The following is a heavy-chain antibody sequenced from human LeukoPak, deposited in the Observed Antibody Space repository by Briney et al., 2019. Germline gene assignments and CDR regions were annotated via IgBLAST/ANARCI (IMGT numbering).Heavy chain of an antibody. D-gene: IGHD6-13*01. CDR1: GGSISSGGYY. CDR3: ARGKGSGAAADYYYYGMDV. Sequence: SETLSLTCTVSGGSISSGGYYWSWIRQHPGKGLEWIGYIYYGGSTYYNPSLKSRVTISVDTSKNQFSLKLSSVTAADTAVYYCARGKGSGAAADYYYYGMDVWGKGTTVTVSS. CDR2: IYYGGST. J-gene: IGHJ6*04. V-gene: IGHV4-31*03.